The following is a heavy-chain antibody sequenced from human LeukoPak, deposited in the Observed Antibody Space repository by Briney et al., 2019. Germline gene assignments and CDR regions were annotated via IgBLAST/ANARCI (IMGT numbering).Heavy chain of an antibody. J-gene: IGHJ4*02. CDR3: ARDPIGSRWPYYFDY. CDR2: INAGNGNT. V-gene: IGHV1-3*01. CDR1: GYTFSTYA. D-gene: IGHD6-13*01. Sequence: ASVKVSCKASGYTFSTYAMHWVRQAPGQRLEWMGWINAGNGNTKYSQKFQARVTITRDTSASTAYMELSSLRSEDTAVYYCARDPIGSRWPYYFDYWGQGTLVTGSS.